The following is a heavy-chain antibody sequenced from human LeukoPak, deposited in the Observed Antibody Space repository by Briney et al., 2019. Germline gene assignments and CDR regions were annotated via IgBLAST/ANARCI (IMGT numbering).Heavy chain of an antibody. J-gene: IGHJ4*02. Sequence: PGGSLRLSCAASGFTVSSNYMGWVRQAPGKGLEWVSFIYGGGSTYYADSVKGRFIISRDNSKNTLYLQMNSPRAEDTAVYYCAKDLGSIQLWLLGSIDYWGQGTLVTVSS. V-gene: IGHV3-66*01. CDR3: AKDLGSIQLWLLGSIDY. D-gene: IGHD5-18*01. CDR1: GFTVSSNY. CDR2: IYGGGST.